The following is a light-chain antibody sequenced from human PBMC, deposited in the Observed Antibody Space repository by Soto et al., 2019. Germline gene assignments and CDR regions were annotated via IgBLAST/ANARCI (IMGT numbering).Light chain of an antibody. CDR2: AAS. J-gene: IGKJ1*01. V-gene: IGKV1-8*01. CDR3: QQYHIWPSWT. Sequence: AIRMTQSPSSFSASTGDRVTITCRASQGISSYLAWYQQKPGKAPKLLIYAASTLQSGVPSRFSGSGSGTDFTLTISCLQSEDFAVYFCQQYHIWPSWTFGQGTKVELK. CDR1: QGISSY.